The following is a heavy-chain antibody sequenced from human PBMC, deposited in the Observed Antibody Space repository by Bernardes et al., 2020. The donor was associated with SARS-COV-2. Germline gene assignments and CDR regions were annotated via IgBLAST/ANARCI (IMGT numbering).Heavy chain of an antibody. J-gene: IGHJ6*02. CDR3: AKVVTTYQYYGLDV. V-gene: IGHV3-23*01. Sequence: GSLSLSCAASGFTLSRFAMTWVRPAPGKGLEWVSVISVSGLSTYYADSVKGRFTISRDTSKNTLYLQMNSLRAEDAAVYFCAKVVTTYQYYGLDVWGQGTTVTVSS. CDR2: ISVSGLST. CDR1: GFTLSRFA. D-gene: IGHD2-21*02.